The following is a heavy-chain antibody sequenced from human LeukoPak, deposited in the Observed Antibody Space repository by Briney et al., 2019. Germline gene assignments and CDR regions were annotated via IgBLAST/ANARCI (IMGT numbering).Heavy chain of an antibody. CDR2: IYYSGST. V-gene: IGHV4-39*01. Sequence: PSETLSLACTVSGGSISSSSYYWGWIRQPPGKGLEWIGSIYYSGSTYYNPSLKSRVTISVDTSKNQFSLTLSSVAAADTAVYYCARPGPPTDYWGQGTLVTVSS. CDR3: ARPGPPTDY. D-gene: IGHD2-8*02. CDR1: GGSISSSSYY. J-gene: IGHJ4*02.